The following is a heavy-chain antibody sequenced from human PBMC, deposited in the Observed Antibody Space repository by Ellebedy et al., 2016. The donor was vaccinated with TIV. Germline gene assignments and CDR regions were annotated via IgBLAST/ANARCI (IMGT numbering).Heavy chain of an antibody. CDR3: ARDLGSSGHYLNSFDY. CDR1: GFTFSSSD. J-gene: IGHJ4*02. Sequence: GESLKISCAASGFTFSSSDMHWVRQAPGKGLEWLSHDAIDGGYKYYADSVKGRFTVSRDNSKNTLYLQMNSLRAEDTAVYYCARDLGSSGHYLNSFDYWGQGTLVTVSS. CDR2: DAIDGGYK. D-gene: IGHD3-22*01. V-gene: IGHV3-30*03.